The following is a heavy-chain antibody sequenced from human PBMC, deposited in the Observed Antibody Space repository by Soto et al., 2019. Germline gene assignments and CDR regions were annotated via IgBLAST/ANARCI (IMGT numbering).Heavy chain of an antibody. CDR1: GFTFSSYS. V-gene: IGHV3-48*02. D-gene: IGHD7-27*01. CDR2: ITSSSATT. CDR3: ARDFNWGFDY. J-gene: IGHJ4*02. Sequence: GGSLRLSCAASGFTFSSYSMNWVRQAPGKGLEWVSYITSSSATTYYADSVRDRFTISRDNARNSLYLQLHSLRDADTAVYYCARDFNWGFDYWGQGTLVTVSS.